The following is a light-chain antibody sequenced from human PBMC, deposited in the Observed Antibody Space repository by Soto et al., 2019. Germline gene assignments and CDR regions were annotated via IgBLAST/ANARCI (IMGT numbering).Light chain of an antibody. CDR3: QQGHNWPLT. Sequence: EIVMTQSPATLSVSPGESATLSCRASQSISSELAWYQQKPGQPPRLLIYGASTRATGVPARFTGSGSGSDFTRTIRGLQSEEFAVYYCQQGHNWPLTFGQGTRLEI. V-gene: IGKV3-15*01. J-gene: IGKJ2*01. CDR1: QSISSE. CDR2: GAS.